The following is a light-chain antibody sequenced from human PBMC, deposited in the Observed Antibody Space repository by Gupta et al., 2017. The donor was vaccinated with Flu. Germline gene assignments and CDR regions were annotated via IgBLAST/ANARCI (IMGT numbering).Light chain of an antibody. J-gene: IGKJ4*01. V-gene: IGKV1-12*01. Sequence: DIQITQSPSSVSASVGDRVTITCRASPDISSWLAWYQQKPGKAPKLLIYAASSLQSGVPSRFSGSGSGTDITLTVSSLQPEDFATYCCRQGNNFPSTFGGGTKVEI. CDR3: RQGNNFPST. CDR1: PDISSW. CDR2: AAS.